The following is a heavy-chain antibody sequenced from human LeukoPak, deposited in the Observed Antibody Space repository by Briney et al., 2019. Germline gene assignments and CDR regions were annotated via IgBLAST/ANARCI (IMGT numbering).Heavy chain of an antibody. CDR2: IYYSGST. Sequence: PSETLSLTCTVSGGSISSYYWSWIRQPPGKGLEWIGYIYYSGSTNYNPSLKSRVTISVDTSKNQFSLKLSSVTAADTAVYYCARDGRDAAYYYYMDVWAKGPRSPSP. J-gene: IGHJ6*03. CDR3: ARDGRDAAYYYYMDV. V-gene: IGHV4-59*01. CDR1: GGSISSYY. D-gene: IGHD2-15*01.